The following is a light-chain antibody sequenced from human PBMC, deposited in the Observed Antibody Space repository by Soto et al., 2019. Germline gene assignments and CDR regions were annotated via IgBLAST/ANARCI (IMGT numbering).Light chain of an antibody. Sequence: EIVMTQSPDTLSVSPGEGATLSCRASQSIASNLAWYQQKPGQAPRLLVYGASTRATGVPGRFSGSGSGIELTLTISSLQSEDFAVYYCQQYNNRPQVTFGGGTKVEIK. CDR1: QSIASN. CDR2: GAS. V-gene: IGKV3-15*01. J-gene: IGKJ4*01. CDR3: QQYNNRPQVT.